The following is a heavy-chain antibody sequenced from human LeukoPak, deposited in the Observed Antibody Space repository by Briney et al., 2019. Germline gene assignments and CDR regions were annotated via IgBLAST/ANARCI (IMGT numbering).Heavy chain of an antibody. CDR1: GFAFSNHG. J-gene: IGHJ4*02. D-gene: IGHD3-9*01. V-gene: IGHV3-33*08. CDR3: ARVYDVLTGGFDH. CDR2: IWFDGSQI. Sequence: GGSRRLSCVASGFAFSNHGMHWVRQAPGKGLEWVATIWFDGSQISYADSVKGRFTISRDNSKSTLSLQMNSLRAEDTAVYYCARVYDVLTGGFDHWGQGALVTVSS.